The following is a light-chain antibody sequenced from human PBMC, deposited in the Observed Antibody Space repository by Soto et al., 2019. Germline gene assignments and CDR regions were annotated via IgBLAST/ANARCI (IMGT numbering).Light chain of an antibody. V-gene: IGLV2-14*01. CDR3: FSFTTDWTHV. J-gene: IGLJ1*01. CDR2: EVS. CDR1: SSDIGAYNY. Sequence: QSVLTQPASVSGSPGQSITISCTGRSSDIGAYNYVSWFQQYPGKAPKLIISEVSNRPSGVSNRFSGSKSGTAASLTISGLQTEDEADYFCFSFTTDWTHVFGTGTKVTVL.